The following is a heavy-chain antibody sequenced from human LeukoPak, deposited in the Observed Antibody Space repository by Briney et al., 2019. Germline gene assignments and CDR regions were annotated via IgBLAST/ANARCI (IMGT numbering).Heavy chain of an antibody. Sequence: GGSLRLSCAASGFTFSSYGMHWVRQAPGKGLEWVAVIWYDGSNKYYADSVKGRFTISRDNSKNTLYLQMNSLRAEDTAVYYCARDLTRLRLGELSLTWGQGTLVTVSS. J-gene: IGHJ4*02. D-gene: IGHD3-16*02. CDR2: IWYDGSNK. CDR1: GFTFSSYG. V-gene: IGHV3-33*01. CDR3: ARDLTRLRLGELSLT.